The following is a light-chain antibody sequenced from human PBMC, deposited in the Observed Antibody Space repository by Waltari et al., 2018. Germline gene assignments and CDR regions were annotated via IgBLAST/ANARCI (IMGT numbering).Light chain of an antibody. V-gene: IGKV1-39*01. J-gene: IGKJ2*01. CDR1: QPISIY. Sequence: DIQMTQSPSALSSSVGDRVAITCRASQPISIYLTWYQQIQGKAPNLLIYGAVNLQDGVPSRFTGSGSGTDFTLTISSLHPEDFGTYYCQQSYKAPLTFGQGTKLQIK. CDR2: GAV. CDR3: QQSYKAPLT.